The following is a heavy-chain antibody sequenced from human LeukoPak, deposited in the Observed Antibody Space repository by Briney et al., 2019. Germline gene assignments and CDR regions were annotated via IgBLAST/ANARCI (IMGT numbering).Heavy chain of an antibody. Sequence: SETLSLTCTVSGGSISSYYWSWIRQPPGKGLEWIGYIYYSGSTNYNPSLKSRVTISVDTSKNQFSLKLSSVTAADTAVYYCARLDVDTAFDYRGQGTLVTVSS. CDR2: IYYSGST. CDR3: ARLDVDTAFDY. D-gene: IGHD5-18*01. CDR1: GGSISSYY. V-gene: IGHV4-59*12. J-gene: IGHJ4*02.